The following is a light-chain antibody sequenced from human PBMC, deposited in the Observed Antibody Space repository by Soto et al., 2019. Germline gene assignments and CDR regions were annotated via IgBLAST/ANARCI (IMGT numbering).Light chain of an antibody. CDR2: GAS. V-gene: IGKV3-15*01. CDR1: QSVSSSY. CDR3: QQHDTWPRT. Sequence: EIVMTQSPATLSVSPVEGATLSCMASQSVSSSYLAWYQQKPGQAPRILIHGASTRGTGIPARLSGSGSGTELNLTINRLQSEDFAVYYCQQHDTWPRTCGQGTKVDIK. J-gene: IGKJ1*01.